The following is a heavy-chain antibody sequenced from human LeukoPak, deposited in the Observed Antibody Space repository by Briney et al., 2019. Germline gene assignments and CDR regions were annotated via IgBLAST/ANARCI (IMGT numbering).Heavy chain of an antibody. D-gene: IGHD5-18*01. V-gene: IGHV3-23*01. J-gene: IGHJ3*02. CDR2: ISGSGGST. Sequence: GGSLRLSCAASGFTFSNAWMSWVRQAPGKGLEWVSDISGSGGSTYYADSVKGRFTISRDNSKNTLYLQMNSLRAEDTAVYYCAKVLGYSYGPYDAFDIWGQGTMVTVSS. CDR1: GFTFSNAW. CDR3: AKVLGYSYGPYDAFDI.